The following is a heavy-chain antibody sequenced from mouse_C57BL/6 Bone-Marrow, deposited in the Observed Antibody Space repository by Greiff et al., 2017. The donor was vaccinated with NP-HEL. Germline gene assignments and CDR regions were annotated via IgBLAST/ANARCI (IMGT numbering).Heavy chain of an antibody. J-gene: IGHJ2*01. CDR3: ARYGYDADY. D-gene: IGHD2-2*01. V-gene: IGHV1-50*01. Sequence: QFSRHQLGPKLVKPGPSVNFSSRAPAYTSPTSGWRWVKQRPGQGLEWIGEIDPSDSYTNYNQKFKGKATLTVDTSSSTAYMQLSSLTSEDSAVYYCARYGYDADYWGQGTTLTVSS. CDR1: AYTSPTSG. CDR2: IDPSDSYT.